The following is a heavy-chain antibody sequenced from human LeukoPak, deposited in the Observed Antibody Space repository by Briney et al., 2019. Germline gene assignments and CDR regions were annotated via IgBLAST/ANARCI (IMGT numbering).Heavy chain of an antibody. CDR2: IYYSGGT. CDR3: ARGRGYGGNYLRSFDI. CDR1: GGSISSYY. J-gene: IGHJ3*02. D-gene: IGHD1-26*01. Sequence: SETLSLTCTVSGGSISSYYWSWIRQPPGKGLEWIGYIYYSGGTNYNPSLKSRVTILLVRSKNQFSLKLSSVTAADTAVYYCARGRGYGGNYLRSFDIWGQGTMVTVSS. V-gene: IGHV4-59*08.